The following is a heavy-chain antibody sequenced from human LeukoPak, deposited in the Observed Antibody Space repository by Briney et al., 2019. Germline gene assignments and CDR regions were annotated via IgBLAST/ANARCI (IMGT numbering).Heavy chain of an antibody. J-gene: IGHJ4*02. CDR1: GYTFTGYY. V-gene: IGHV1-2*02. CDR3: ARVWFGDHILD. CDR2: INPNSGGT. D-gene: IGHD3-10*01. Sequence: ASVKVSCKASGYTFTGYYMHWVRQAPGQGVEWMGWINPNSGGTNYAQKFQGRVTITRDTSISTAYMELSRLRSDDTAVYYCARVWFGDHILDWGQGTLVTVSS.